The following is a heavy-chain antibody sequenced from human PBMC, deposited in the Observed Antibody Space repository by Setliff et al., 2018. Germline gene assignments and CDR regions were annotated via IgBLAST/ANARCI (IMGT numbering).Heavy chain of an antibody. CDR1: GYTFSSYA. V-gene: IGHV1-18*01. CDR3: ARRPRAVYGSGRRNWFLDY. J-gene: IGHJ4*02. D-gene: IGHD3-10*01. CDR2: ISVYSGNT. Sequence: GASVKVSCKASGYTFSSYAISWVRQAPGQGLEWLGWISVYSGNTDYAQNFQGRVTMTADTSTSTAYMELRSLTSDDTAVYYCARRPRAVYGSGRRNWFLDYWGQGTLVTV.